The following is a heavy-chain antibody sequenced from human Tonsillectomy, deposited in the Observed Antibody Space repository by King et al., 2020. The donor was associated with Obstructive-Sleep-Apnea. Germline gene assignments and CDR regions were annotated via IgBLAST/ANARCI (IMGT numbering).Heavy chain of an antibody. D-gene: IGHD2-8*01. CDR3: AWEACGSQKWCMPDGGFDY. CDR1: GFTFSTYW. CDR2: IKQDGSDK. J-gene: IGHJ4*02. Sequence: VQLVESGGGLVQPGGSLRLSCAASGFTFSTYWMCWVRQAPGKGLEWVANIKQDGSDKYYVDSVKGRFTIARDNAKKSLYLQMTSLRADDTAVYYCAWEACGSQKWCMPDGGFDYWGQGTLVTVSS. V-gene: IGHV3-7*03.